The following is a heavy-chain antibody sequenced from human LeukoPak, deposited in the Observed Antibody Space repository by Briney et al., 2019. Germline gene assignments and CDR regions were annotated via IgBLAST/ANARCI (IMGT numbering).Heavy chain of an antibody. Sequence: PGGSLRLSCAASGFTFSSCAMSWVRQAPGKGLEWVSAISGTGDTTYYGDSVKGRFTISRDNSKNTLYLQMNSLRAEDTAVYHCASQGLREEVGHYFDYWGQGALVTVSS. D-gene: IGHD3-10*01. CDR2: ISGTGDTT. CDR1: GFTFSSCA. CDR3: ASQGLREEVGHYFDY. J-gene: IGHJ4*02. V-gene: IGHV3-23*01.